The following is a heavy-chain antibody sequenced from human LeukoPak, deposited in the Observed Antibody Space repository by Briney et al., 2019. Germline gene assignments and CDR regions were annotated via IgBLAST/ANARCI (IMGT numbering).Heavy chain of an antibody. CDR1: GYTFTSYY. Sequence: ASVKVSCKASGYTFTSYYMHRVRQAPGQGLEWMGIIKPSGGSTSYAQTFQGRVTITRDTSTSTVYMELSSVRPEVTAVYYCARELVYGENNAFDIWGQGTMVTVSS. J-gene: IGHJ3*02. D-gene: IGHD4/OR15-4a*01. CDR3: ARELVYGENNAFDI. V-gene: IGHV1-46*01. CDR2: IKPSGGST.